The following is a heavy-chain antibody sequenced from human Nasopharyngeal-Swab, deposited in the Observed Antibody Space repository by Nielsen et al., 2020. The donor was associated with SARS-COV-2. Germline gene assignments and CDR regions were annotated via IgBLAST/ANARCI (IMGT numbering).Heavy chain of an antibody. CDR3: TREGQRTAFDI. Sequence: WIRQPPGKGLEWVGFIRSKAYGGTTEYAASVKGRFTISRDDSKSIAYLQMNSLKTEDTAVYYCTREGQRTAFDIWGQGTTVTVSS. CDR2: IRSKAYGGTT. V-gene: IGHV3-49*02. J-gene: IGHJ3*02.